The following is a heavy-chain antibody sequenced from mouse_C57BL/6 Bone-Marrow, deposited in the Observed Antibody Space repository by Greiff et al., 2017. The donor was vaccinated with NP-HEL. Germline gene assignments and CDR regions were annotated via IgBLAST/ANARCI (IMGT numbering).Heavy chain of an antibody. V-gene: IGHV1-4*01. Sequence: QVQLQQSGAELARPGASVKMSCKASGYTFTSYPMHWVNQRPGQGLEWIGYINPRSGYTKYNQKFKDKATLTADKSSSTAYMQLSSLTSEDSAVYYWARVITTVVARYYVDYWGQGTTLTVSS. D-gene: IGHD1-1*01. CDR2: INPRSGYT. J-gene: IGHJ2*01. CDR1: GYTFTSYP. CDR3: ARVITTVVARYYVDY.